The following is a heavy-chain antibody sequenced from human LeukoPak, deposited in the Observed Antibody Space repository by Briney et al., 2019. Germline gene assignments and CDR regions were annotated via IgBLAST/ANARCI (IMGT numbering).Heavy chain of an antibody. D-gene: IGHD6-19*01. CDR1: GFTFSSYA. Sequence: PGGSLRPSCAASGFTFSSYAMSWVRQAPGKGLEWVSAISGSGGSTYYADSVKGRFTISRDNSKNTLYLQMNSLRAEDTAVYYCARTDYSSGLRYWGQGTLVTVSS. CDR2: ISGSGGST. J-gene: IGHJ4*02. CDR3: ARTDYSSGLRY. V-gene: IGHV3-23*01.